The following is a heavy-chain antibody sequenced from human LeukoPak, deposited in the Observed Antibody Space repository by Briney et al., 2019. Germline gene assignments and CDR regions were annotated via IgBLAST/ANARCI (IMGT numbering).Heavy chain of an antibody. J-gene: IGHJ4*02. CDR3: ARGSPDYSSGWFYDY. CDR2: INPKSGGT. CDR1: GYTFTDYY. D-gene: IGHD6-19*01. Sequence: ASVKVSCKASGYTFTDYYMHWVRQAPGQGLEWMGWINPKSGGTNYAQKFQGRVTMTRDTSISTAYMELSRLRSDDTAVYYCARGSPDYSSGWFYDYWGQGTLVTVSS. V-gene: IGHV1-2*02.